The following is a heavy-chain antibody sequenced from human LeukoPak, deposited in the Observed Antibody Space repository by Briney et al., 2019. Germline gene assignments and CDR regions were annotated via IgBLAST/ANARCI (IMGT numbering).Heavy chain of an antibody. D-gene: IGHD3-10*01. CDR1: GDSVSSNSAA. Sequence: SQTLSLTCAISGDSVSSNSAAWNWIRQSPSRGLEWLGRTYYRSKWYNDYAVSVKSRITINPDTSKNQFSLQLYSVSPADTAVYYCARGWFGELLFDYWGQGTLVTVSS. V-gene: IGHV6-1*01. CDR2: TYYRSKWYN. J-gene: IGHJ4*02. CDR3: ARGWFGELLFDY.